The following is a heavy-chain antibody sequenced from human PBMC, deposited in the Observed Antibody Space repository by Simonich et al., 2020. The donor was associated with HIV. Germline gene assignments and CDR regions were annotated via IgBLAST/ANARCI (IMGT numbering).Heavy chain of an antibody. J-gene: IGHJ4*02. CDR3: ARGLSTGTYYFDY. D-gene: IGHD1-7*01. CDR1: GYTFTGYY. V-gene: IGHV1-2*02. Sequence: QVQLVQSGAEVKKPGASVKVSCKASGYTFTGYYMHWVRQAPGQGLEWMGVINPNSSGTNYAQKFQGRVTMTRDTSIRTAYMELSRLRSDDTALYYCARGLSTGTYYFDYWGQGTLVTVSS. CDR2: INPNSSGT.